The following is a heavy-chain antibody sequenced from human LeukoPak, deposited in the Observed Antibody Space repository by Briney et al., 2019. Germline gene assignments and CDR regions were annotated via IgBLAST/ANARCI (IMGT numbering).Heavy chain of an antibody. CDR2: IYYTGST. J-gene: IGHJ4*02. CDR1: AGSISSSSYY. Sequence: PSETLSLTCTVSAGSISSSSYYWGWIRQPPGRGLEWIGYIYYTGSTNYNPALKSRVTISVDTSKNQFSLKVSSVTAADTAVYYCARTTYYSDSSALDYWGQGTLVTVSS. D-gene: IGHD3-22*01. V-gene: IGHV4-61*05. CDR3: ARTTYYSDSSALDY.